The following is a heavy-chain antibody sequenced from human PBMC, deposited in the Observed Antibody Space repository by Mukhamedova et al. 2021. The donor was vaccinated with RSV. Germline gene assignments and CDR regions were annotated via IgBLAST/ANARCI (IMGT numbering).Heavy chain of an antibody. J-gene: IGHJ6*03. D-gene: IGHD4-23*01. V-gene: IGHV4-30-4*01. Sequence: GKGLEWIGYIYYSGITYYNPSLKSRISISVDTSRNQFSLSLNSISDAATAVYYCARILRWHRETSLYHYCIDVWGKGTSVSFS. CDR2: IYYSGIT. CDR3: ARILRWHRETSLYHYCIDV.